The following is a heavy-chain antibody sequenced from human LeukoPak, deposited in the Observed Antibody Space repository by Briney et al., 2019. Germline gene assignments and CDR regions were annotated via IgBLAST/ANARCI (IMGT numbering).Heavy chain of an antibody. CDR1: GYTFTSYG. Sequence: ASVKVSCKASGYTFTSYGISWVRQAPGQGLEWMGWINPNSGGTNYAQKFQGRVTMTRDTSISTAYMELSRLRSDDTAVYYCARVVDYYDSSGYFKYWGQGTLVTVSS. CDR3: ARVVDYYDSSGYFKY. CDR2: INPNSGGT. V-gene: IGHV1-2*02. J-gene: IGHJ4*02. D-gene: IGHD3-22*01.